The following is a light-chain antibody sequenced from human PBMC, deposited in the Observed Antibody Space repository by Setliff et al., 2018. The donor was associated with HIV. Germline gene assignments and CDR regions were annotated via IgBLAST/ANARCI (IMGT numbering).Light chain of an antibody. CDR1: NIGSKR. Sequence: SYEPTQPPSVSVAPGQTARITCGGNNIGSKRVHWYQQKPGQAPLLVIYYDSDRPSGIPERFSGSNSGNTATLTISRVEAGDEADYYCQVWDSSSDHSYVFGTGTKVTVL. V-gene: IGLV3-21*04. CDR3: QVWDSSSDHSYV. CDR2: YDS. J-gene: IGLJ1*01.